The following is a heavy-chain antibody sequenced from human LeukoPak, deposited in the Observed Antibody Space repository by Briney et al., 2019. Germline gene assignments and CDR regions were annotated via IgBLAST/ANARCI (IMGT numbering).Heavy chain of an antibody. CDR1: VFTFSSYG. J-gene: IGHJ3*02. CDR2: ISYDGSNK. V-gene: IGHV3-30*18. CDR3: AKDMEMYYYDSSGYYPYDAFDI. Sequence: GGSLRLSCAASVFTFSSYGMHWVRQAPGKGLEWVAVISYDGSNKYYADSVKGRFTISRDNSKNTLYLQMNSLRAEDTAVYYCAKDMEMYYYDSSGYYPYDAFDIWGQGTMVTVSS. D-gene: IGHD3-22*01.